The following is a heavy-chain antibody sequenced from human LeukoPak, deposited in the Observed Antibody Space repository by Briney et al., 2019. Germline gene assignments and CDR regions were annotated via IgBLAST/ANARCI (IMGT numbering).Heavy chain of an antibody. CDR1: GFTFSSYW. D-gene: IGHD3-3*01. Sequence: GGSLRLSCAASGFTFSSYWMSWVRQAPGKGLEWVANIKQDGSEKYYVDSVKGRFTISGDNAKNSLYLQMNSLRAEDTAVYYCARDSYYDFWSGYDWGQGTLVTVSS. CDR3: ARDSYYDFWSGYD. CDR2: IKQDGSEK. V-gene: IGHV3-7*01. J-gene: IGHJ4*02.